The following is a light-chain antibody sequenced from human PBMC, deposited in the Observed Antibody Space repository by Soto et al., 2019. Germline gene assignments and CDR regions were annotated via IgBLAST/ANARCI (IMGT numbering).Light chain of an antibody. CDR3: QQYGSSPIT. J-gene: IGKJ5*01. CDR1: QSVSNNY. Sequence: EIVLTQSPGTLSLYKGERATLSCRASQSVSNNYLAWYQQKPGQAPRLLIYGASNRATGIPDRFSGSGSATDFTLIISRLEPEDFAVYYCQQYGSSPITFGQGTRLEI. V-gene: IGKV3-20*01. CDR2: GAS.